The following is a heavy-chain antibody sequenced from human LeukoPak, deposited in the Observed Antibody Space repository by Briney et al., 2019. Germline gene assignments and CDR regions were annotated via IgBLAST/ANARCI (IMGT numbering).Heavy chain of an antibody. CDR2: INHSGST. J-gene: IGHJ4*02. V-gene: IGHV4-34*01. Sequence: SETLSLTCAVYGGSFSGYYWSWIRQPPGKGLEWIGEINHSGSTNYNPSLKSRVTISVDTSKNQFSLKLSSVTAADTAVYYCARGLVVVAATFDYWGQGTLVTVSP. D-gene: IGHD2-15*01. CDR3: ARGLVVVAATFDY. CDR1: GGSFSGYY.